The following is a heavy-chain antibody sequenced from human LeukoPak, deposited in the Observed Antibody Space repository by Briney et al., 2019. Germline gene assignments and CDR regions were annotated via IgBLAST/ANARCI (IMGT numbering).Heavy chain of an antibody. V-gene: IGHV3-53*01. Sequence: HPGGSLRLSCAASGFTVSSNYMSWVRQAPGKGLEWVSVIYSGGSTYYADSVKGRFTISRDNSKNTLYLQMNSLRAEDTAVYYCARTDRRSSSWPFDYWGQGTLVTVSS. CDR1: GFTVSSNY. D-gene: IGHD6-13*01. J-gene: IGHJ4*02. CDR2: IYSGGST. CDR3: ARTDRRSSSWPFDY.